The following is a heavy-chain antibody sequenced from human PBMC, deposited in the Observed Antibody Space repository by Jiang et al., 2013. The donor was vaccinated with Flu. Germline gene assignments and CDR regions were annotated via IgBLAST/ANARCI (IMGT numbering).Heavy chain of an antibody. V-gene: IGHV3-11*06. CDR2: ISTSSGYT. J-gene: IGHJ4*02. Sequence: QLLESGGGLVKPGGSLRLSCAASGFTFSDYFMSWIRQAPGKGLEWISYISTSSGYTNYADSVKGRFTISRDDVKNSLYLQMNSLRAEDTAVYYCARGSFVTDYGANDWGQGTLVTV. CDR3: ARGSFVTDYGAND. CDR1: GFTFSDYF. D-gene: IGHD4-23*01.